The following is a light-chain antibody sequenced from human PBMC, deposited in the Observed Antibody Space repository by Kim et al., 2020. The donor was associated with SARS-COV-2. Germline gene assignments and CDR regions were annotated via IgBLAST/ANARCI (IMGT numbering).Light chain of an antibody. CDR2: KDT. CDR3: QSADSSTTHRV. V-gene: IGLV3-25*03. CDR1: TLPNQY. J-gene: IGLJ1*01. Sequence: PGQRARLTCSGDTLPNQYAYWYQQKAGQAPILIIYKDTERPSGIPERFSGSSLGTTVTLTISGVQAEDEADYYCQSADSSTTHRVFGPGTKVTVL.